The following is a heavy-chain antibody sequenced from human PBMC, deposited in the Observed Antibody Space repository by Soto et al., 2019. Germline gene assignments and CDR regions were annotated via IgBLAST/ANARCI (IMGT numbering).Heavy chain of an antibody. CDR2: INAGGTSI. CDR3: ARAGSYRFDY. V-gene: IGHV3-74*01. Sequence: LRLSCVGSGFSFSSYWVHWVRQPPGKGLEWVSRINAGGTSISYADSVKGRFTISRDNAKNTLYLQMDGLGVDDTAVYYCARAGSYRFDYWGLGTLVTVSS. CDR1: GFSFSSYW. J-gene: IGHJ4*02. D-gene: IGHD3-10*01.